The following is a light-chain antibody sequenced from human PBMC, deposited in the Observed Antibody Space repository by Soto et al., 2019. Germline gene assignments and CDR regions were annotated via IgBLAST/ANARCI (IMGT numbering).Light chain of an antibody. Sequence: EIVLTQSPATLSLSPGERATLSCRASQSVSSYLAWYQQKPGQAPRLLIYDASSRATVIPDRFSGSGSGTDFTLTIRRMEPEDFAVYYCQQYGSSPTFGQGTKVDIK. J-gene: IGKJ1*01. CDR1: QSVSSY. CDR3: QQYGSSPT. V-gene: IGKV3-20*01. CDR2: DAS.